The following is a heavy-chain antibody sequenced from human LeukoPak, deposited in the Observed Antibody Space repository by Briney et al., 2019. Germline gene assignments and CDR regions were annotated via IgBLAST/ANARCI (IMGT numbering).Heavy chain of an antibody. CDR1: GYTFTSYG. V-gene: IGHV1-18*01. D-gene: IGHD3-22*01. J-gene: IGHJ4*02. CDR2: ISAYNGNT. CDR3: ARDSEDNMIVVVITPLGY. Sequence: ASVKVSCKASGYTFTSYGISWVRQAPGQGLEWMGWISAYNGNTNYAQKLQGRVTMTTDTSTSTAYMELRSLRSDDTAVYYCARDSEDNMIVVVITPLGYWRQGTLVTVSS.